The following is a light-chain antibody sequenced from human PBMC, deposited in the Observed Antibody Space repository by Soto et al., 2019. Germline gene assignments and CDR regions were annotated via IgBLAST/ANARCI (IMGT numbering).Light chain of an antibody. CDR2: EVS. CDR1: SSDVGGYNY. J-gene: IGLJ2*01. CDR3: GSYTSSSTPPV. Sequence: QSVLTQPASVSGSPGQSITISCTGTSSDVGGYNYVSWYQQHPGKAPKLMIYEVSNRPSGVSNRFSGSKSGNTASLTISGLQAEDEADYYCGSYTSSSTPPVFGGGTKLTVL. V-gene: IGLV2-14*01.